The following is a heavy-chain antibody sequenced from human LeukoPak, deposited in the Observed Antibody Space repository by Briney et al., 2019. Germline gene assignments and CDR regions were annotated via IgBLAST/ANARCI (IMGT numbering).Heavy chain of an antibody. V-gene: IGHV3-9*01. CDR1: GFTFADHA. D-gene: IGHD1-1*01. CDR2: INWNNDGI. J-gene: IGHJ1*01. Sequence: SGTSLRLSCVASGFTFADHAMHWVRRAPGQGLGWVTGINWNNDGIVYAASVKGRFTVSRDNAKNTLYLQMNGLRPEDTAFYYCARDDYNTLGYNFHHWGQGTLVTVSS. CDR3: ARDDYNTLGYNFHH.